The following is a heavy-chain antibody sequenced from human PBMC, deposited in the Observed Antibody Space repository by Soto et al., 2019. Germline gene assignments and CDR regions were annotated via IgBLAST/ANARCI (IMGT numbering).Heavy chain of an antibody. Sequence: SQTLSLTCAISGDSVSSNSAAWNWIRQSPSRGLEWLGRTYYRSKWYNDYAVSVKSRITINPDTSKNQFSLQLNSVTPEDTAVYYCARAKWLAPYYYYYGMDVWAQGTTVTVSS. J-gene: IGHJ6*02. CDR1: GDSVSSNSAA. D-gene: IGHD6-19*01. CDR3: ARAKWLAPYYYYYGMDV. V-gene: IGHV6-1*01. CDR2: TYYRSKWYN.